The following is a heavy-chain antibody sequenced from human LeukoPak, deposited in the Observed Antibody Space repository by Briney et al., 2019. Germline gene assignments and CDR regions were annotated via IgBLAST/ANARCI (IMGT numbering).Heavy chain of an antibody. V-gene: IGHV3-23*01. CDR3: ARDAGAFDI. Sequence: PGGSLRLSCAASGFTFSNYAMSWVRQAPGKGLEWVSTLSGTGGSTYYADSVKGRFTISRDNAKNSLYPQMSGLRAEDTAVYYCARDAGAFDIWGQGTMVTVSS. CDR2: LSGTGGST. CDR1: GFTFSNYA. J-gene: IGHJ3*02.